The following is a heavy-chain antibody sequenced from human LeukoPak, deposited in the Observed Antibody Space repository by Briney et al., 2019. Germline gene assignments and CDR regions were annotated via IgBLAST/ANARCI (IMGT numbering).Heavy chain of an antibody. CDR1: GYTFTSYG. D-gene: IGHD5-18*01. CDR3: ARAVDTAMAGYYYYMDV. Sequence: AAVKVSCKASGYTFTSYGISWERQAPGQGLEWMGWISAYNGNTNYAQKLQGRVTMTTDTSTSTAYMELRSLRSDDTAVYYCARAVDTAMAGYYYYMDVWGKGTTVTVSS. CDR2: ISAYNGNT. J-gene: IGHJ6*03. V-gene: IGHV1-18*01.